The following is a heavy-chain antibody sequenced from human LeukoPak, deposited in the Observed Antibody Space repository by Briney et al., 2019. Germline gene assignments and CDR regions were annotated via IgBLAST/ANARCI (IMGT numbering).Heavy chain of an antibody. Sequence: GASVKVSCKVSGYTLTELSMHWVRQAPGKGLEWMGGFDPEDGETIYAQKFQGRVTMTEDTSTDTAYMELSSLRSEDTAVYYCATGGYCSGGSCRPLQHWGQGTPVTVSS. CDR2: FDPEDGET. CDR3: ATGGYCSGGSCRPLQH. V-gene: IGHV1-24*01. J-gene: IGHJ1*01. D-gene: IGHD2-15*01. CDR1: GYTLTELS.